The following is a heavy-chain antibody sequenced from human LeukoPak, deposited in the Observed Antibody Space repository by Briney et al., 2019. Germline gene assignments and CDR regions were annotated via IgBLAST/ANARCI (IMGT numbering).Heavy chain of an antibody. CDR1: GLTFSSYG. V-gene: IGHV3-33*08. D-gene: IGHD2-2*01. Sequence: GGSLRLSCAASGLTFSSYGMHWVRQAPGKGLEWVAATWYDGSNKYYADSVKGRFAISRDNSKNTLYLQMNSLRAEDTAVYFCARGGHCSTTSCSNYDGMDVWGQGTTLTVSS. J-gene: IGHJ6*02. CDR3: ARGGHCSTTSCSNYDGMDV. CDR2: TWYDGSNK.